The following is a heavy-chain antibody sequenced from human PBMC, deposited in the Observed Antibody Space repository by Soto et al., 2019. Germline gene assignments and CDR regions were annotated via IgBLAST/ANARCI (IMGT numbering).Heavy chain of an antibody. J-gene: IGHJ6*02. Sequence: QITLKESGPPLVKPTQTLTLTCTFSGFSLSTSGVGVGWIRQPPGKALEWLALIYWDDDKRYSPSLKSRLTITKDTSKNQVVLTMTNMDPVDTATYYCARTQYCSGGSCSPYGMDVWGQGTTDTVSS. D-gene: IGHD2-15*01. V-gene: IGHV2-5*02. CDR1: GFSLSTSGVG. CDR2: IYWDDDK. CDR3: ARTQYCSGGSCSPYGMDV.